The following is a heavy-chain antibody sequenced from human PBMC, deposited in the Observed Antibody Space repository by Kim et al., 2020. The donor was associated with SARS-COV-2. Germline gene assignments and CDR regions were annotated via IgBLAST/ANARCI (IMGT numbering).Heavy chain of an antibody. V-gene: IGHV3-15*01. D-gene: IGHD6-13*01. J-gene: IGHJ4*02. Sequence: DYAAPVKGRFTISRDDSKNTLYLQMNSLKTEDTAVYYCTTVGSSWYPMDYWGQGTLVTVSS. CDR3: TTVGSSWYPMDY.